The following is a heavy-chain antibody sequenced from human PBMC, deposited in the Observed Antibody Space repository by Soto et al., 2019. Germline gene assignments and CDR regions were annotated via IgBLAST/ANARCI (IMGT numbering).Heavy chain of an antibody. Sequence: QLQLQESGSGLVKPSQTLSLTCAVSGGSISSGGYSWSWIRQPPGKGLEWIGYIYHSGSTYYNPSLXXRXTXXVDRSMNQFSLKLSSVTAAATAVYYCVAADGENDYWGQGTLVTVSS. D-gene: IGHD2-15*01. CDR1: GGSISSGGYS. CDR2: IYHSGST. CDR3: VAADGENDY. V-gene: IGHV4-30-2*01. J-gene: IGHJ4*02.